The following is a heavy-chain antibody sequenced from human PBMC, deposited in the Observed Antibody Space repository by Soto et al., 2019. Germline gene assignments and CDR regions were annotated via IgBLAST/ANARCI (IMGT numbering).Heavy chain of an antibody. CDR1: GFTFSSYG. D-gene: IGHD4-17*01. CDR3: ARDRWVRQLRSYFDY. V-gene: IGHV3-30*03. CDR2: ISYDGINK. J-gene: IGHJ4*02. Sequence: QVQLVESGGGVVQPGRSLRLSCAASGFTFSSYGMHWVRQAPGKGLEWVAFISYDGINKYYADSLKGRFTISRDNSKNTLYLQLSSLRAEETAVYYCARDRWVRQLRSYFDYWGQGSLVTVSS.